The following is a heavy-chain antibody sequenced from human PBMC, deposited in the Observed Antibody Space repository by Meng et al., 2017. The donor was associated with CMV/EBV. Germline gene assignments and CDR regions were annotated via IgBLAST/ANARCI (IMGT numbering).Heavy chain of an antibody. J-gene: IGHJ6*02. V-gene: IGHV1-2*02. CDR3: ARDGGRYCSSTSCYYGMDV. CDR2: INPNSGGT. CDR1: VYTFTGYY. D-gene: IGHD2-2*01. Sequence: ASVKVSCKASVYTFTGYYMHWVRQAPGQGLEWMGWINPNSGGTNYAQKFQGRVTMTRDTSISKAYMELSRLRSDDTAVYYCARDGGRYCSSTSCYYGMDVWGQGTTVTVSS.